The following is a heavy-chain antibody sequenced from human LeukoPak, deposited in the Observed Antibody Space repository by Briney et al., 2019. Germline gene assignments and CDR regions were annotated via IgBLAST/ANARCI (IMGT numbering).Heavy chain of an antibody. D-gene: IGHD1-1*01. V-gene: IGHV3-7*01. CDR2: IRQDGSDE. Sequence: PGGSLRLSCAASGFTFTNYFMTWDRQAPGTGLEWVALIRQDGSDEYYVDSVKGRFTISRDNANNLLFLQMNSLRVDDTAVYYCGRGAALNWNSGGIDYWGQGTLVTVSS. CDR1: GFTFTNYF. J-gene: IGHJ4*02. CDR3: GRGAALNWNSGGIDY.